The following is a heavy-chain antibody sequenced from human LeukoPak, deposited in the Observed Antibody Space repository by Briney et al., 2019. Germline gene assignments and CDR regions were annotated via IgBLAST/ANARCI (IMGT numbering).Heavy chain of an antibody. V-gene: IGHV3-9*01. CDR1: GFTFDDYA. Sequence: GRSLRLSCAASGFTFDDYAMHWVRQAPGKGLEWVSGISWNSGNIDYADSVKGRFTISRDNAKNSLYLQMNSLRAEDTALYYCAKDISWIYGSGSYTDYWGQGTLVTVSS. CDR2: ISWNSGNI. J-gene: IGHJ4*02. D-gene: IGHD3-10*01. CDR3: AKDISWIYGSGSYTDY.